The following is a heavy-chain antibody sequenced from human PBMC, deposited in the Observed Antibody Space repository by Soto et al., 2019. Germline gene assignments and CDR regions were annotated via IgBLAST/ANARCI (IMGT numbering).Heavy chain of an antibody. D-gene: IGHD4-17*01. Sequence: QLQLQESGPGLVKPSETLSLTCTVSGGSISSSTYYWGWIRQPPGKGLEWIGSIYYSGSTYYNPSLKSRVTISVDTSEGEFSLKLSSVTAADTAVYYCANSYGDYVSYWGQGTLVTVSS. J-gene: IGHJ4*02. CDR3: ANSYGDYVSY. CDR2: IYYSGST. CDR1: GGSISSSTYY. V-gene: IGHV4-39*01.